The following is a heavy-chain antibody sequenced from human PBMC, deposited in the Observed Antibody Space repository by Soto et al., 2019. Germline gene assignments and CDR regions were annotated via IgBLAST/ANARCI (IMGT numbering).Heavy chain of an antibody. J-gene: IGHJ4*02. Sequence: QVQLVQSGAEEKKPGASVKVSCKASGYTFTSYAMHWVRQAPGQRLEWMGWINAGNGNTKYSQKFQGRVTITSDTSASKAYMELSSLRSEDTAVYYCARSILVVTALDYWGQGTLVTVSS. D-gene: IGHD2-21*02. CDR1: GYTFTSYA. CDR3: ARSILVVTALDY. V-gene: IGHV1-3*05. CDR2: INAGNGNT.